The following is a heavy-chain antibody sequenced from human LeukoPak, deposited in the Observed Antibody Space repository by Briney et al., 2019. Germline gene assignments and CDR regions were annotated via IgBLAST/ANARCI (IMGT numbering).Heavy chain of an antibody. Sequence: PSQTLSLTCTVSGGSISSGGYYWSWIRQPPGKGLEWIGYIYHSGSTYYNPSLKSRVTISVDRSKNQFSLKLSSATAAGTAVYYCAREIIVGATGLDYWGQGTLVTVSS. V-gene: IGHV4-30-2*01. CDR2: IYHSGST. CDR1: GGSISSGGYY. CDR3: AREIIVGATGLDY. J-gene: IGHJ4*02. D-gene: IGHD1-26*01.